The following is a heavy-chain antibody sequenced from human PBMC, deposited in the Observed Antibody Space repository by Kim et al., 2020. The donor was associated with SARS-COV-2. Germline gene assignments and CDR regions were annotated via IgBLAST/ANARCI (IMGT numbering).Heavy chain of an antibody. CDR2: VSGDGSAR. Sequence: GGSLRLSCAASGFTFSSYWMHWVRQPPGKGLVWVSRVSGDGSARYYADSVEGRFTISRDNARNTLYLQMNSLRVEDTAFYYCVGTTLPMWEAWGQGTLVT. CDR3: VGTTLPMWEA. V-gene: IGHV3-74*01. J-gene: IGHJ5*02. CDR1: GFTFSSYW. D-gene: IGHD1-26*01.